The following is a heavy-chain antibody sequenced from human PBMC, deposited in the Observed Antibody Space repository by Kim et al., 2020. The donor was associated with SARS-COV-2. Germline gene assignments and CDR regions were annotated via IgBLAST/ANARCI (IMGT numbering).Heavy chain of an antibody. CDR3: ARDTGRYYYGMDV. V-gene: IGHV4-61*01. CDR1: GGSVSSGSYY. D-gene: IGHD3-9*01. J-gene: IGHJ6*02. Sequence: SETLSLTCTVSGGSVSSGSYYWSWIRQPPGKGLEWIGYIYYSGSTKYNPSLKSRVTISVDTSKNQFSLKLSSVTAADTAVYYCARDTGRYYYGMDVWGQGTTVTVSS. CDR2: IYYSGST.